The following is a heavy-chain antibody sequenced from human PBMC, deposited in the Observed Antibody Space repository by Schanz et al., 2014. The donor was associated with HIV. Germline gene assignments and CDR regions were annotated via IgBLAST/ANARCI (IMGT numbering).Heavy chain of an antibody. Sequence: QVQLQESGPGLVKPSETLSLTCTVSGGSISSYYWSWIRQPPGKGLEWIGYIYYSGSTNYNPSLKSRVTISVDTSTNQFSLMLSSVTAADTAVYYCARVGYGGNSDWFDPWGQGTLVTVSS. CDR1: GGSISSYY. D-gene: IGHD2-21*02. V-gene: IGHV4-59*01. CDR3: ARVGYGGNSDWFDP. J-gene: IGHJ5*02. CDR2: IYYSGST.